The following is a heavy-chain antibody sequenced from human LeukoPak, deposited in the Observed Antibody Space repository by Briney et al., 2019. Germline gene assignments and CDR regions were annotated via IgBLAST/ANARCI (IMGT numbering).Heavy chain of an antibody. J-gene: IGHJ6*02. CDR1: GGSFSGYY. CDR3: AGRTIPYYYGMDV. Sequence: PSETLSLTCAVYGGSFSGYYWSWIRQPPGKGLEWIGEINHSGSTNYNPSLKSRVTISVDTSKNQFSLKLSSVTAADTAVYYCAGRTIPYYYGMDVWGQGTTVTVSS. V-gene: IGHV4-34*01. D-gene: IGHD3-3*01. CDR2: INHSGST.